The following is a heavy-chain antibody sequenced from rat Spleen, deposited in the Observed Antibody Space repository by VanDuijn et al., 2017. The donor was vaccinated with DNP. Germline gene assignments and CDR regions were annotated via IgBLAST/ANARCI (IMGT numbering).Heavy chain of an antibody. V-gene: IGHV5S13*01. D-gene: IGHD3-3*01. CDR1: GFTFSNYG. J-gene: IGHJ2*01. CDR2: ITASGGTT. Sequence: EVQLVESGGGLVQPGRSLKLSCAASGFTFSNYGMAWVRQAPKKGLEWVATITASGGTTYYRDSVKGRFTISTDNAKNTLFLQMDSLRSEDTATYYCTTDSYSAPFDYWGQGVMVTVSS. CDR3: TTDSYSAPFDY.